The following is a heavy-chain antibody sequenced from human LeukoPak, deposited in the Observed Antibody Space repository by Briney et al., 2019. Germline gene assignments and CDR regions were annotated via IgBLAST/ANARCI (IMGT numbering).Heavy chain of an antibody. CDR3: ARWDSSSWGLDY. D-gene: IGHD6-13*01. Sequence: PSETLSLTCTVSGGSISSSSYYWGWIRQPPGKGLEWIGSIYYSGSTYYNPSLKSRVTISVDTSKNQFSLKLSSVTAADTAVYYCARWDSSSWGLDYWGQGTLVTVSS. V-gene: IGHV4-39*07. CDR1: GGSISSSSYY. J-gene: IGHJ4*02. CDR2: IYYSGST.